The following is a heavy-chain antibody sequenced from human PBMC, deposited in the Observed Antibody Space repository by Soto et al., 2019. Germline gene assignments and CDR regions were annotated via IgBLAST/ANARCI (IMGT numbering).Heavy chain of an antibody. V-gene: IGHV6-1*01. CDR3: ARLIGNSWFVG. CDR2: TYYRSKWNT. J-gene: IGHJ4*02. CDR1: GDSVSTNTAT. D-gene: IGHD6-13*01. Sequence: SQTLSLTCVISGDSVSTNTATWDWIRQSPTRGLEWLGRTYYRSKWNTDYALSVKSRISIHPDTSKNQVSLQLDSVTPEDTAVYYCARLIGNSWFVGWGQGTLVTVSS.